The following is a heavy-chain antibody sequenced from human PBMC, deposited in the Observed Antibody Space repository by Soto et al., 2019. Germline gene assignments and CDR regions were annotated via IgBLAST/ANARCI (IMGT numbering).Heavy chain of an antibody. CDR2: IKSESAGGTT. Sequence: PGGSLRLSCAASGFTVSSNDMSLVRQAPGKGPEWVGLIKSESAGGTTEYAAPVKGRFTISRDDSENTLYLQMNSLKTEDTAVYYCSHGYAQYFESWGQGTLVTVSS. J-gene: IGHJ4*02. D-gene: IGHD5-18*01. CDR3: SHGYAQYFES. V-gene: IGHV3-15*01. CDR1: GFTVSSND.